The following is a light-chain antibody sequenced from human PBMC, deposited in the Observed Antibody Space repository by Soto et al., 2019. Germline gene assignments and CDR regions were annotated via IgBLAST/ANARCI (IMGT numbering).Light chain of an antibody. V-gene: IGKV1-39*01. CDR1: QTINNY. CDR3: QESITAPLT. CDR2: AAS. J-gene: IGKJ4*01. Sequence: DIQMTQSPSSLSASVGDRVTITCRASQTINNYLNWYQQKPGKAPKLLIYAASSLQSGVPSRFSGSGSGTDFTLTISSPPAEDSATYFCQESITAPLTFGGGTKVEVK.